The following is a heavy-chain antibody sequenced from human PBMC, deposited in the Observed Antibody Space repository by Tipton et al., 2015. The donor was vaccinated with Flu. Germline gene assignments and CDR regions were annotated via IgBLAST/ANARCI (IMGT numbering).Heavy chain of an antibody. V-gene: IGHV3-21*01. Sequence: LRLSCAASGFTFSSYSMNWVRQAPGKGLEWVSSISSSSSYIYYADSVKGRFTISRDNAKNSLYLQMNSLRAEDTAVYYCARDSEQVMPAGVAYWGQGTLVTVSS. CDR3: ARDSEQVMPAGVAY. J-gene: IGHJ4*02. CDR2: ISSSSSYI. D-gene: IGHD2-21*01. CDR1: GFTFSSYS.